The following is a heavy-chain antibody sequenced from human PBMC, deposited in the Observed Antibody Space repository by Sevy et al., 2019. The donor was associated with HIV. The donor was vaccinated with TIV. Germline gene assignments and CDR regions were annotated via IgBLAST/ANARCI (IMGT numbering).Heavy chain of an antibody. J-gene: IGHJ4*02. Sequence: SETLPLTCTVSGGSISSYYWSLIRQPPGKGLEWIGYIYYSGSTNYNPSLKSRVTISVDTSKNQFSLKLSSVTAADTAVYYCASVGLYCSGGSCQIDYWGQGTLVTVSS. V-gene: IGHV4-59*01. D-gene: IGHD2-15*01. CDR1: GGSISSYY. CDR3: ASVGLYCSGGSCQIDY. CDR2: IYYSGST.